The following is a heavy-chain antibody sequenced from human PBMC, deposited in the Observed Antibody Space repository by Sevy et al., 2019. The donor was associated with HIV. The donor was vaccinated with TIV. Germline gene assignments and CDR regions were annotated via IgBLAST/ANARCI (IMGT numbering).Heavy chain of an antibody. CDR2: IKQDGSER. V-gene: IGHV3-7*01. CDR3: SRDRLGGSSGYDYFYYYYYGMDV. D-gene: IGHD3-22*01. Sequence: GGSLRLSCAASGFTFSSYWMSWVRQAPGKGLEWVANIKQDGSERYYVDSVKGRFTISRDNAKNSLYPQMNSLRAEDTAVYYSSRDRLGGSSGYDYFYYYYYGMDVWGEGTTVAVSS. J-gene: IGHJ6*04. CDR1: GFTFSSYW.